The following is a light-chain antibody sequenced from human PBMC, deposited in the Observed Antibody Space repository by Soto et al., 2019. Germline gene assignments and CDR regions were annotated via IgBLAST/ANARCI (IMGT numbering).Light chain of an antibody. CDR1: QVIRND. CDR2: AAS. CDR3: LQDYSYPLT. V-gene: IGKV1-6*01. J-gene: IGKJ4*01. Sequence: AIQMTQSPSSLAASVGDRVTISCRASQVIRNDLGWYQQRPGKAPRLLIYAASGLQTGVPSRFSGSGSGTDFTLTITNLQPEDFATYYCLQDYSYPLTFGGGTKVEIK.